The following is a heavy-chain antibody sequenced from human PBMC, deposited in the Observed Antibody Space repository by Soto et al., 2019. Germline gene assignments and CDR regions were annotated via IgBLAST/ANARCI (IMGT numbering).Heavy chain of an antibody. CDR3: ARDPWAADY. CDR2: MRGDGGET. CDR1: GFTFSSYW. V-gene: IGHV3-7*03. Sequence: GGSLRLSCAASGFTFSSYWMTWVRQAPGSGLEWVANMRGDGGETYYADSVKGRFTISRDNAKNLLYLQMSSLRAEDTAVYYCARDPWAADYWGQGTLVTVSS. D-gene: IGHD3-16*01. J-gene: IGHJ4*02.